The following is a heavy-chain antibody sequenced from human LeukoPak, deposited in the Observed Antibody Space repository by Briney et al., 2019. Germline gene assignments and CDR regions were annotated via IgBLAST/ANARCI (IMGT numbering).Heavy chain of an antibody. CDR2: MNPNSGNT. J-gene: IGHJ6*03. D-gene: IGHD6-19*01. CDR3: ARVSVAGTSNYYYYYYMDV. CDR1: GYTFTSYG. Sequence: RASVKVSCKASGYTFTSYGINWVRQATGQGLEWMGWMNPNSGNTGYAQKFQGRVTMTRNTSISTAYMELSSLRSEDTAVYYCARVSVAGTSNYYYYYYMDVWGKGTTVTVSS. V-gene: IGHV1-8*02.